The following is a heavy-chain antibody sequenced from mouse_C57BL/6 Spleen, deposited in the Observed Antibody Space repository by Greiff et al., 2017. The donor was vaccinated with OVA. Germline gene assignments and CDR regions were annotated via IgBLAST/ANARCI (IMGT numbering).Heavy chain of an antibody. CDR3: ARRGSLTFFAY. J-gene: IGHJ3*01. CDR2: IYPGSGNT. V-gene: IGHV1-66*01. CDR1: GYSFTSYY. Sequence: QVQLKQSGPELVKPGASVKISCKASGYSFTSYYIHWVKQRPGQGLEWIGWIYPGSGNTKYNEKFKGKATLTADTSSSTAYMQLSSLTSEDSAVYYCARRGSLTFFAYWGQGTLVTVSA. D-gene: IGHD4-1*01.